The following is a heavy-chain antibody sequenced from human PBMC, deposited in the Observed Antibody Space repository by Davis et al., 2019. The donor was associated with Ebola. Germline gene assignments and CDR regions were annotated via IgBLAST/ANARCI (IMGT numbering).Heavy chain of an antibody. V-gene: IGHV1-18*04. CDR2: ISAYNGNT. J-gene: IGHJ4*02. Sequence: ASVKVSCKASGYTFTSYGISWVRQAPGQGLEWMGWISAYNGNTNYAQKLQGRVTMTTDTSTSTAYMELRSLRSDDTAVYYCARDGITGTTVRLFDYWGQGTLVTVSS. D-gene: IGHD1-7*01. CDR3: ARDGITGTTVRLFDY. CDR1: GYTFTSYG.